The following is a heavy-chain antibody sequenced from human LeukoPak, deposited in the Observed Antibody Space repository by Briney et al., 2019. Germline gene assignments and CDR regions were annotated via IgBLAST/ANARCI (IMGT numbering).Heavy chain of an antibody. CDR1: GGSITGYY. Sequence: SETLSLTCTVSGGSITGYYWSWIRQPPGKGLEWIGYTSYSGSTNSNPSLKSRVTMSVDTSKNQFSLKLSSVTAADTAVYYCARDRVGPERSFDYWGQGTLVTVSS. CDR3: ARDRVGPERSFDY. D-gene: IGHD1-26*01. V-gene: IGHV4-59*01. CDR2: TSYSGST. J-gene: IGHJ4*02.